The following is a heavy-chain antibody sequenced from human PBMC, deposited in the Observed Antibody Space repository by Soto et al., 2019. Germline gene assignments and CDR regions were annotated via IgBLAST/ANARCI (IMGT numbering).Heavy chain of an antibody. D-gene: IGHD6-13*01. Sequence: SETLSLTCAVYGGSFSGYYWSWIRQPPGKGLEWIGEINHSGSTNYNPSLKSRVTISVDTSKNQFSLKLSSVTAADTAVYYCARGSGSMGIAAAGINYFDYWGQGTLVTV. CDR3: ARGSGSMGIAAAGINYFDY. V-gene: IGHV4-34*01. J-gene: IGHJ4*02. CDR1: GGSFSGYY. CDR2: INHSGST.